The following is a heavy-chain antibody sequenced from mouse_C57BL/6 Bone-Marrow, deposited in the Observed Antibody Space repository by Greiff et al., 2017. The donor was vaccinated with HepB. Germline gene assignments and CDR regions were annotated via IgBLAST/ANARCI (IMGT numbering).Heavy chain of an antibody. D-gene: IGHD2-3*01. CDR1: GFTFSSYA. J-gene: IGHJ3*01. CDR3: ARAYDGYYSWFAY. V-gene: IGHV5-4*01. CDR2: ISDGGSYT. Sequence: EVQGVESGGGLVKPGGSLKLSCSASGFTFSSYAMSWVRQTPEKRLEWVATISDGGSYTYYPDNVKGRFTISRDNAKNNLYLQMSHLKSEDTAMYYCARAYDGYYSWFAYWGQGTLVTVSA.